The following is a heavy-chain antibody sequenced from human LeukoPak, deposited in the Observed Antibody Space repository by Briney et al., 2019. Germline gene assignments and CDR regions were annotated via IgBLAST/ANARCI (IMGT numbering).Heavy chain of an antibody. Sequence: SETLSLTCNVSGFSLTIGYFWGWIRQPPGKGLEWIGSIFHSGSTYFNPSLKSRVTMSVDTSKNQFSLKLSSVTAADTAVYYCARVVGVLWLDYMDVWGKGTTVTISS. CDR1: GFSLTIGYF. J-gene: IGHJ6*03. CDR2: IFHSGST. D-gene: IGHD3-10*01. V-gene: IGHV4-38-2*02. CDR3: ARVVGVLWLDYMDV.